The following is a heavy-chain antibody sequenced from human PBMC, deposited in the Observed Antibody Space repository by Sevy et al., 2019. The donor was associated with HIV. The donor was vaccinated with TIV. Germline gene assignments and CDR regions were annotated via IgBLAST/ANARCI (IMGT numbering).Heavy chain of an antibody. D-gene: IGHD2-15*01. CDR1: GFTFSDYY. CDR2: ISSSGSTI. Sequence: GSLRLSCAASGFTFSDYYMSWIRQAPGKGLEWVSYISSSGSTIYYADSVKGRFTISRDNAKNSLYLQMNSLRAEDTAVYYWSRDQEWGYCSFDYWGQGTLVTVSS. J-gene: IGHJ4*02. V-gene: IGHV3-11*01. CDR3: SRDQEWGYCSFDY.